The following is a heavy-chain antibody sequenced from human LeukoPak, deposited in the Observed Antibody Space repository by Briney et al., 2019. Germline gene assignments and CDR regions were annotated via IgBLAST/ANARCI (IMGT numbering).Heavy chain of an antibody. CDR3: ATGGGSGGYYPYFDY. V-gene: IGHV1-24*01. J-gene: IGHJ4*02. Sequence: ASVKVSCKVSGYTLTELSMHWVRQAPGKGLEWMGGFDPEDGETIYAQKFQGRVTMTEDTSTDTAYMELSSLRSEDTAVYYCATGGGSGGYYPYFDYWGQGTLVTVSS. CDR2: FDPEDGET. D-gene: IGHD3-10*01. CDR1: GYTLTELS.